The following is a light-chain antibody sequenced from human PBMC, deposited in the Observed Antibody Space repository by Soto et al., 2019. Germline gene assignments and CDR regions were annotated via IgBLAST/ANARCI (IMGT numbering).Light chain of an antibody. CDR2: AAS. CDR1: QSIGIY. CDR3: QQSDSTPWT. J-gene: IGKJ1*01. Sequence: DIQITQSPSSLSGSVGYRVTISFLASQSIGIYLNWYQQKPGKAPKFLIYAASYVQTGAPSRFSGSGSGTDFTLTITSLQPEDSATYYCQQSDSTPWTFGQGTKVDIK. V-gene: IGKV1-39*01.